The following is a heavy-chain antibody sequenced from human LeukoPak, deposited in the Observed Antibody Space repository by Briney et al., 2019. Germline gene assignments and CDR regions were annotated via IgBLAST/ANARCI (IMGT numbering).Heavy chain of an antibody. CDR1: GFTFSSYA. D-gene: IGHD3-10*01. Sequence: GGSLRLSCAASGFTFSSYAMSWVRQAPGKGLEWVGRIKSKTNGGTTDYAAPVKGRFTISRDDSKNTLYLQMNSLKTEDTAVYYCAKIVVRGVIIGGLGAQKPDYWGQGTLVTVSS. CDR2: IKSKTNGGTT. J-gene: IGHJ4*02. V-gene: IGHV3-15*01. CDR3: AKIVVRGVIIGGLGAQKPDY.